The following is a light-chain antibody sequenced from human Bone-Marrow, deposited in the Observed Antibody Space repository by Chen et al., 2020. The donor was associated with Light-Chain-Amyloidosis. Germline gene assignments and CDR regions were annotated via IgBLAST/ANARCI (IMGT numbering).Light chain of an antibody. CDR1: QSVSSF. V-gene: IGKV3-11*01. CDR2: DAS. J-gene: IGKJ2*01. CDR3: QQRSNWPPAS. Sequence: DIVLKQSPATLSLSPGERATLSCRASQSVSSFLAWDQQKPGQAPRLLIYDASNRATGIPARFSGSGSETDFTLTISSLEPEDFAVYYCQQRSNWPPASFGQGTKLEIK.